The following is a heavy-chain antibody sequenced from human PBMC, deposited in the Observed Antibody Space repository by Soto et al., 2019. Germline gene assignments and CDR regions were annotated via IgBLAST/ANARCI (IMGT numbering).Heavy chain of an antibody. CDR2: IYSGGDT. CDR3: TRAGSDPGNFYILNYYAMDV. CDR1: GGSISSYY. D-gene: IGHD3-10*01. J-gene: IGHJ6*02. V-gene: IGHV3-53*01. Sequence: TSETLSLTCTVSGGSISSYYWSWIRQPPGKGLEWVSLIYSGGDTYYADSVKGRFTISRDISSNTIYLHMTSLRADDTAIYYCTRAGSDPGNFYILNYYAMDVWGRGTTVTVSS.